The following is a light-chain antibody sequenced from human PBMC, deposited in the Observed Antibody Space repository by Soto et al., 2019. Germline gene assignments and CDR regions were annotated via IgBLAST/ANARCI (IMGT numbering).Light chain of an antibody. V-gene: IGLV2-8*01. Sequence: QSALTQPPSAAGSPGQSVTISCTGTSSDVGGYNYVSWYQQHPGKAPKLVIYEVTKRPSGVPDRFSGSKSGNTASLTVSGLQAEDDADYYCSSFTGNNHGLVFGTGTKLTVL. CDR3: SSFTGNNHGLV. CDR2: EVT. CDR1: SSDVGGYNY. J-gene: IGLJ1*01.